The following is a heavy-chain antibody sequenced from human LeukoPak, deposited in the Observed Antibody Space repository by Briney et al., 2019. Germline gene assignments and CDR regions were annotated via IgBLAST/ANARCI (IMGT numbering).Heavy chain of an antibody. CDR2: ISGSGDTT. Sequence: PGGSLRLSCAASGFTFRGYAMSWVRQAPGKGLEWVSAISGSGDTTYYADSVKGRFTISRDNSKNTLYLQMNSLRPEDTAVYYCAKVGARGCSSSTCFIYWGQGTLVTVSS. V-gene: IGHV3-23*01. D-gene: IGHD2-2*01. CDR1: GFTFRGYA. CDR3: AKVGARGCSSSTCFIY. J-gene: IGHJ4*02.